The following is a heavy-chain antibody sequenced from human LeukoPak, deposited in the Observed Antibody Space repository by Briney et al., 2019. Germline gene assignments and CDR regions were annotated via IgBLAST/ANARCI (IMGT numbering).Heavy chain of an antibody. CDR3: AKSPTYSGSYYYFDY. J-gene: IGHJ4*02. Sequence: TGGSLRLSCAASGFTFSDYYMSWIRQAPGKGLEWVSYISSSGSTIYYADSVKGRFTISRDNAKNSLYLQMNSLRAEDTALYYCAKSPTYSGSYYYFDYWGQGTLVTVSS. CDR2: ISSSGSTI. V-gene: IGHV3-11*01. CDR1: GFTFSDYY. D-gene: IGHD1-26*01.